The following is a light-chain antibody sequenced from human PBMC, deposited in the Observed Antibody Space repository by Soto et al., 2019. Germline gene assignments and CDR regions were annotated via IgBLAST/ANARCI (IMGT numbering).Light chain of an antibody. J-gene: IGLJ1*01. CDR3: SSYTSSSTYV. V-gene: IGLV2-14*01. Sequence: QSGLNQPASVSGSPGRSITISCTGTSSDVGGYNYVSWYQQHPGKVPKLMIYDVSNRPSGVSNRFSGSKSGNTATLTISGLQAEDEADYYCSSYTSSSTYVFGTGTKVPS. CDR1: SSDVGGYNY. CDR2: DVS.